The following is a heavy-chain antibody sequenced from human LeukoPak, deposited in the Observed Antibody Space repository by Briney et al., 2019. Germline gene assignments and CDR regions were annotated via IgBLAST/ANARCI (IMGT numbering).Heavy chain of an antibody. Sequence: GALRLSCAASGFTFSSYAMHWVRQAPGKGLEWVAVISYDGSNKYYADSVKGRFTISRDNAKNLLYLQMNSLRAEDTAVYYCAKDGGYIYAYSDYWGQGTLVTVSS. D-gene: IGHD5-24*01. CDR1: GFTFSSYA. CDR3: AKDGGYIYAYSDY. J-gene: IGHJ4*02. V-gene: IGHV3-30-3*01. CDR2: ISYDGSNK.